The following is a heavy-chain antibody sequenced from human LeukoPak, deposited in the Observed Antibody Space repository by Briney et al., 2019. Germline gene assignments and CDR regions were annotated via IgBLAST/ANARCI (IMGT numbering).Heavy chain of an antibody. J-gene: IGHJ4*02. CDR3: ARVGRAYVWGSYRN. CDR2: INPSGGST. Sequence: ASVKVSCKASGYTFTSYYMHWVRQAPGQGLEWMGIINPSGGSTSYAQKFQGRVTMTRDTSISTAYMELSRLRSDDTAVYYCARVGRAYVWGSYRNWGQGTLVTVSS. CDR1: GYTFTSYY. D-gene: IGHD3-16*02. V-gene: IGHV1-46*01.